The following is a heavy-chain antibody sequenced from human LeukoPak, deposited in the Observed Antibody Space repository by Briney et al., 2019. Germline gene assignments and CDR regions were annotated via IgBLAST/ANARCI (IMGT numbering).Heavy chain of an antibody. V-gene: IGHV4-39*01. J-gene: IGHJ4*02. D-gene: IGHD1-26*01. CDR2: IYYSGST. Sequence: SETLSLTCTVSGGSISSSSYYWGWIRQPPGKGLEWIASIYYSGSTYYNPSLKSRVTISVDTSKNQFSLKLSSVTAADTAVYYCARSGSYPDYWGQGTLVTVSS. CDR1: GGSISSSSYY. CDR3: ARSGSYPDY.